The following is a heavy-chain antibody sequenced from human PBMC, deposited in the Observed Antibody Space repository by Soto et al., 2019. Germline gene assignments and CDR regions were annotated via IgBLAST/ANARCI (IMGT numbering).Heavy chain of an antibody. V-gene: IGHV1-18*01. CDR2: ISADNGNT. Sequence: QAQLVQSGAEVKKPGASVKVSCKASGYTFYSHSISWVRQAPGQGLEWMGRISADNGNTKYAQKFRGRLTMTTDTSTKTVYMELRNLRSDGKAVYYCARCIQQDYYYGMDVWGQGTTVTVSS. CDR1: GYTFYSHS. CDR3: ARCIQQDYYYGMDV. J-gene: IGHJ6*02. D-gene: IGHD5-18*01.